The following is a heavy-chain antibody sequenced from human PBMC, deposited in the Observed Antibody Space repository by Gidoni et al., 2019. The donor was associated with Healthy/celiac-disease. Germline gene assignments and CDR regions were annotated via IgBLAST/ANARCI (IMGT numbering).Heavy chain of an antibody. Sequence: QVQLVQSGAEVKKPGASVKVSCKASGYTFTGYYMHRVRQDPGQGLEWMGWINPHSGGTNYAQKFQVRVTMTRDTSISTAYMELSRLRSDDAAVYYCAIRGITRSFDYWGQGTLVTVSS. CDR1: GYTFTGYY. J-gene: IGHJ4*02. CDR3: AIRGITRSFDY. D-gene: IGHD3-10*01. V-gene: IGHV1-2*02. CDR2: INPHSGGT.